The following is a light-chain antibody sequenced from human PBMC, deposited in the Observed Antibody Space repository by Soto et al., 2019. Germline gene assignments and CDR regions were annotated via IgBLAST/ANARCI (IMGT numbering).Light chain of an antibody. Sequence: EIVMTQSPVTLSVSPGERATLSCRASQSVGSNLAWYQQKPGQAPRLLIYGAFARATGIPARFSGSGSGTEFTLTISSLQSEDFAVYYCQQYNNWPRTFGQGTKVDIK. J-gene: IGKJ1*01. CDR3: QQYNNWPRT. CDR1: QSVGSN. CDR2: GAF. V-gene: IGKV3-15*01.